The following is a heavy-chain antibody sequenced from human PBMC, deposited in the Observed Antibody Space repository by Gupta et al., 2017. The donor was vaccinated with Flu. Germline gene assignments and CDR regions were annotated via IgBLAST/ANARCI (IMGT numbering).Heavy chain of an antibody. CDR2: INHSGST. CDR3: ARAARVVVAATPLLYGMDV. Sequence: QVQLQQWGAGLLKPSETLSLTCAVYGGSFSGYYWSWIRQPPGKGLEWIGEINHSGSTNYNPSLKSRVTISVDTSKNQFSLKLSSVTAADTAVYYCARAARVVVAATPLLYGMDVWGQGTTVTVSS. V-gene: IGHV4-34*01. CDR1: GGSFSGYY. J-gene: IGHJ6*02. D-gene: IGHD2-15*01.